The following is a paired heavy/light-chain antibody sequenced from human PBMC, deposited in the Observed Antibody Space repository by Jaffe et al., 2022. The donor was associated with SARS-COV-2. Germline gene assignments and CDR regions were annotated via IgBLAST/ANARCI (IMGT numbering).Heavy chain of an antibody. J-gene: IGHJ4*02. D-gene: IGHD3-16*01. Sequence: EVQLVESGGGLVQPGGSLRLSCAASGFTFSSFWMSWVRQAPGKGPEWVAYINEDGSKEFYVDSVRGRFTISRDNAKNSLYLQMNSLRAEDTAVYFCARGNYAFVNWGRGTLVTVS. CDR3: ARGNYAFVN. CDR1: GFTFSSFW. V-gene: IGHV3-7*03. CDR2: INEDGSKE.
Light chain of an antibody. CDR1: QTLLYSSNNKNC. CDR3: LQYCSFPHT. V-gene: IGKV4-1*01. J-gene: IGKJ4*01. Sequence: DIVMTQSSDSLAVSLGERATVNCRSSQTLLYSSNNKNCLAWYQQKPGQPPKLLIWWASSRESGVPDRFSGSGSGTDFTLTISSLQAEDVAVYYCLQYCSFPHTFGGGTKVEIK. CDR2: WAS.